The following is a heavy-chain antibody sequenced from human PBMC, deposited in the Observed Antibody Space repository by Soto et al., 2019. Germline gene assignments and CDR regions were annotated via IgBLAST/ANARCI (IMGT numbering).Heavy chain of an antibody. CDR3: AVALKDIVVVPAAIYFDY. CDR1: GDSVSSNSAA. D-gene: IGHD2-2*01. J-gene: IGHJ4*02. CDR2: TYYRSKWYN. V-gene: IGHV6-1*01. Sequence: SQTLSLTCAISGDSVSSNSAAWNWIRQSPSRGLEWLGRTYYRSKWYNDYAVSVKSRITINPDTSKNQFSLQLNSVTPEDTAVYYCAVALKDIVVVPAAIYFDYWGQGTLVTVSS.